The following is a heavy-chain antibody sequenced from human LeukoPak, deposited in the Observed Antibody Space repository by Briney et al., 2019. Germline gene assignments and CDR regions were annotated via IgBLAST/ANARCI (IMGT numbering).Heavy chain of an antibody. J-gene: IGHJ4*02. CDR1: GFTFSNYA. D-gene: IGHD6-19*01. CDR2: ISDDGANQ. V-gene: IGHV3-30*18. Sequence: PGGSLRLSCAASGFTFSNYAMHWVRQAPGKGLEWVAFISDDGANQDYADSVKGRFTISRDNAKNSLYLQMNSLRAEDTALYYCAKDRDSSGWYSDYWGQGTLVTVSS. CDR3: AKDRDSSGWYSDY.